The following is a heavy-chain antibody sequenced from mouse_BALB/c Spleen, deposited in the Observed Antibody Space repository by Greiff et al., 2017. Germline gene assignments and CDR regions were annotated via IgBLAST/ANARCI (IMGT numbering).Heavy chain of an antibody. CDR2: ISSGGST. CDR3: ARGLRRVYFDY. D-gene: IGHD2-12*01. V-gene: IGHV5-6-5*01. Sequence: EVKVEESGGGLVKPGGSLKLSCAASGFTFSSYAMAWVRQTPEKRLEWVASISSGGSTYYPDSVKGRFTISRDNARNILYLQMSSLRSEDTAMYYCARGLRRVYFDYWGQGTTLTVSS. CDR1: GFTFSSYA. J-gene: IGHJ2*01.